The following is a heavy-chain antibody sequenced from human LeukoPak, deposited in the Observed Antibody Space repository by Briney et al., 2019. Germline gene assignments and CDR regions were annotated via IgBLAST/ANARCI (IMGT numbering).Heavy chain of an antibody. V-gene: IGHV1-58*02. Sequence: TSVKVSCKASGFTFSGCAMQWLRQARGQRLEWIGWIVVGTGKKDYAQRFQERVTITTDMTTSTAYMELSSLRSEDTAVYYCAAGVGYTYGLSLGATALISDIWGQGTMVTVSS. J-gene: IGHJ3*02. D-gene: IGHD5-18*01. CDR1: GFTFSGCA. CDR2: IVVGTGKK. CDR3: AAGVGYTYGLSLGATALISDI.